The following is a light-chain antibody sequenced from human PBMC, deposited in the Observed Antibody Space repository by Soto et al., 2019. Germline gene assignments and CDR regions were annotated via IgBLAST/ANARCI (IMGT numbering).Light chain of an antibody. CDR2: HAS. J-gene: IGKJ5*01. CDR3: QQYYGLPPLT. CDR1: QNITNN. V-gene: IGKV1-33*01. Sequence: DIQMPQSPSSLSASIGDRVTITCQASQNITNNLSWYQQKPGKAPNLLIYHASKLAKGVTSRFSGSGSGTDFSFIITSLQREDLATYYCQQYYGLPPLTCGQGTRLEIK.